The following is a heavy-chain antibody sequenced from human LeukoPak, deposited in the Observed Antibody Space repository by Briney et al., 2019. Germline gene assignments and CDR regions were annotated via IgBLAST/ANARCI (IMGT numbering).Heavy chain of an antibody. CDR1: GFTFDDYA. V-gene: IGHV3-43*02. Sequence: GGSLRLSCAASGFTFDDYAMHWVRQAPGKGLEWVSLISGDGGSKYYADSVKGRFTISRDNSKNSLYLQMNSLRTEDTALYYCATAPSDYYYYGMDVWGQGTTVTVSS. CDR2: ISGDGGSK. J-gene: IGHJ6*02. CDR3: ATAPSDYYYYGMDV.